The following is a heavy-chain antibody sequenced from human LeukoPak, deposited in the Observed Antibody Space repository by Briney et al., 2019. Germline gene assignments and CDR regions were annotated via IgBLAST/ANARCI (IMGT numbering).Heavy chain of an antibody. CDR2: IYSGGST. CDR1: GFTVSSNY. J-gene: IGHJ6*02. Sequence: GGSLRLSCAASGFTVSSNYMSWVRQAPGKGLEWVSVIYSGGSTYYADSVKGRFTISRHNSKNTLYLQMNSLRAEDTAVYYCARDRSIAVAGPGYYYYGMDVWGQGTTVTVSS. D-gene: IGHD6-19*01. V-gene: IGHV3-53*04. CDR3: ARDRSIAVAGPGYYYYGMDV.